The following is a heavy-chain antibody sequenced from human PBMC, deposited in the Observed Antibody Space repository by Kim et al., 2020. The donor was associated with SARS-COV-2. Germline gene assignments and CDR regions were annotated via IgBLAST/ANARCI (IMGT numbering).Heavy chain of an antibody. CDR3: ARRSTLIPSRPHFDY. CDR2: IYYSGNT. J-gene: IGHJ4*02. V-gene: IGHV4-39*01. CDR1: GGSISGYY. D-gene: IGHD6-6*01. Sequence: SETLSLTCIVSGGSISGYYWGWIRLSPGKGLEWIGSIYYSGNTYYNPSLKSRVTISVDTSKNQFSLKLSSVTAADTAVYYCARRSTLIPSRPHFDYWGQGSLVTVSS.